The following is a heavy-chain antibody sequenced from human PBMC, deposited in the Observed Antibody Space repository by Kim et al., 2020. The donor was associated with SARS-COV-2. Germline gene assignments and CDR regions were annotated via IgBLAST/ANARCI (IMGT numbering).Heavy chain of an antibody. CDR3: ARDEELLGY. CDR2: STK. Sequence: STKYTADSVKGRVTNSRDNAKNSLDLQMNGLRAEDTAVYYCARDEELLGYWGQGTLVTVSS. J-gene: IGHJ4*02. D-gene: IGHD1-26*01. V-gene: IGHV3-11*04.